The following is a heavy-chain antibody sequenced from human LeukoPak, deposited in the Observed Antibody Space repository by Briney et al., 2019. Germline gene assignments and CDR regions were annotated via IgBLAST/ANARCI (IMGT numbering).Heavy chain of an antibody. Sequence: GGSLRLSCAASGLTFSSYWMSWVRQAPGKGLEWVGRIKSKTDGGTTDYAAPVKGRFTISRDDSKNTLYLQMNSLKTEDTAVYYCTTLRRLRLWLVPSVVLNDYWGQGTLVTVSS. V-gene: IGHV3-15*01. D-gene: IGHD6-19*01. CDR1: GLTFSSYW. CDR3: TTLRRLRLWLVPSVVLNDY. CDR2: IKSKTDGGTT. J-gene: IGHJ4*02.